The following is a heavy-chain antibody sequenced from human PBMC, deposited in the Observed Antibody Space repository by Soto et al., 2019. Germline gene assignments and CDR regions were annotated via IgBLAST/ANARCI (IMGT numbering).Heavy chain of an antibody. Sequence: QVQLVQSGAEVRKPGASVTVSCRSSGDSFNDYYIHWVRQAPGQGLGWMGWINPNSGVTKYAQKCQGWVSMTRDTSIRTVYMQLSRLRSDDTAVYYCARESGGATATLDYYYFYMDVWGTGTTVTVSS. J-gene: IGHJ6*03. CDR1: GDSFNDYY. CDR3: ARESGGATATLDYYYFYMDV. CDR2: INPNSGVT. D-gene: IGHD5-12*01. V-gene: IGHV1-2*04.